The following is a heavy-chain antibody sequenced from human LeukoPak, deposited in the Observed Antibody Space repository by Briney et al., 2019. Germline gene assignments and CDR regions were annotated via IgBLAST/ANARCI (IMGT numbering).Heavy chain of an antibody. CDR1: GFTFSSYS. Sequence: GGSLRLSCAASGFTFSSYSMNWVRQAPGKGLVWVSRINTDGSSTSYADSVKGRFTISRDNAKNSLYLQMNSLRAEDTAVYYCARGALGMSGRIVDAFDIWGQGTRVTVSS. V-gene: IGHV3-74*01. J-gene: IGHJ3*02. CDR3: ARGALGMSGRIVDAFDI. D-gene: IGHD1-14*01. CDR2: INTDGSST.